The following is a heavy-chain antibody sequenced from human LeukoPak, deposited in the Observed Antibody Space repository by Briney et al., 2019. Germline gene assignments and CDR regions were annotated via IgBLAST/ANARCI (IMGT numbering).Heavy chain of an antibody. CDR1: GFTFTNYA. J-gene: IGHJ4*02. D-gene: IGHD3-22*01. CDR2: ISGSGGST. CDR3: SGGYYDSSGEIDY. V-gene: IGHV3-23*01. Sequence: GGSLRLSCAASGFTFTNYAMSWVHQAPGKGLEWVSGISGSGGSTYYAASVKGRFTISRDNAKNSLHLQMNSLRDEDMAVYYCSGGYYDSSGEIDYWGQGTLVTVSS.